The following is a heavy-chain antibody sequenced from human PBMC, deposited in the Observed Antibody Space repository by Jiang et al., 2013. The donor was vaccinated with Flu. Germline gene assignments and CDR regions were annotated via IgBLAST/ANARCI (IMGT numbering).Heavy chain of an antibody. V-gene: IGHV4-34*01. CDR2: INHSGST. D-gene: IGHD6-6*01. Sequence: LLKPSETLSLTCAVYGGSFSGYYWSWIRQPPGKGLEWIGEINHSGSTNYNPSLKSRVTISVDTSKNQFSLKLSSVTAADTAVYYCARHLKYSSSSGWFDPWGQGTLVTVSS. CDR3: ARHLKYSSSSGWFDP. J-gene: IGHJ5*02. CDR1: GGSFSGYY.